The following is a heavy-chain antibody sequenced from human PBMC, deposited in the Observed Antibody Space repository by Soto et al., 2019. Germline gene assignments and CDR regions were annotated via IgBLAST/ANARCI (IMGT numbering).Heavy chain of an antibody. CDR1: GFTFSSYA. CDR3: ARDMFKVVDIYYYGMDV. J-gene: IGHJ6*02. D-gene: IGHD3-22*01. V-gene: IGHV3-30-3*01. Sequence: QVQLVESGGGVVQPGRSLRLSCAASGFTFSSYAMHWVRQAPGKGLEWVAVISYDGSNKYYADSVKGRFTISRDNSKNTLYLQMNSLRAEDTAVYYCARDMFKVVDIYYYGMDVWGQGTTVTVSS. CDR2: ISYDGSNK.